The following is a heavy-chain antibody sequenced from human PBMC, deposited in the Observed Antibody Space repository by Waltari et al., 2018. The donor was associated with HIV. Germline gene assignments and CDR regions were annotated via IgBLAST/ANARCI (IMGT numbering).Heavy chain of an antibody. CDR1: GFTFSDYY. Sequence: QVQLVESGGNLVNPGGSLSLSGAAYGFTFSDYYMSWIRQAPGKGLEWISYISTTGSAIYYADSVKGRFTISRDNSKNSLYLQMNNLRAEDTAVYFCASRGVWCSAISCYGLWGHGTLVTVSS. CDR2: ISTTGSAI. J-gene: IGHJ4*01. CDR3: ASRGVWCSAISCYGL. D-gene: IGHD2-15*01. V-gene: IGHV3-11*01.